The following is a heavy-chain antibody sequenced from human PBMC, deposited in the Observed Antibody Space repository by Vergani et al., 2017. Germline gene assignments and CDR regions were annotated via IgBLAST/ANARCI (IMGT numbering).Heavy chain of an antibody. D-gene: IGHD6-6*01. Sequence: EVQLEESGGGLVLPGRSLRLSCVASGFTSAGYAMHWVRQAPGKGLEWVSGISWNSNSIGYADSVKGRFTISRDNAKNYLYLQMNSLRAEDTALYYCAKDWGTSSGGGWFDPWGQGTLVTVSS. CDR3: AKDWGTSSGGGWFDP. V-gene: IGHV3-9*02. CDR2: ISWNSNSI. J-gene: IGHJ5*02. CDR1: GFTSAGYA.